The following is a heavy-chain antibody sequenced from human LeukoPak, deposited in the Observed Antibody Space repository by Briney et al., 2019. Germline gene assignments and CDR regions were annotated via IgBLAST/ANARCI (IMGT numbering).Heavy chain of an antibody. CDR2: ISRSSSNI. Sequence: GGSLRLSCAASGFIFSSYEMSWVRQAPGKGLEWVSYISRSSSNIYYADSVKGRFTISRDNAKNSLYLQMNSLRAEDTAVYYCASKLVAPFDSWGQGILVTVSS. CDR1: GFIFSSYE. J-gene: IGHJ4*02. CDR3: ASKLVAPFDS. V-gene: IGHV3-48*03.